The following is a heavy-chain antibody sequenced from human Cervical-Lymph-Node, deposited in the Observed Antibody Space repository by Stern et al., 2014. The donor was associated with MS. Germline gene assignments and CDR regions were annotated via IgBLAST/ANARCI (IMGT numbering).Heavy chain of an antibody. CDR3: AKDVRVGESCDSINCPLSYHFYGMHV. CDR1: GSTVADYA. V-gene: IGHV3-9*01. CDR2: IRWNSGRT. Sequence: EVQLEESGGGLVQPGRSLRLSCVASGSTVADYAMHWVRQAPGKGLEWVAGIRWNSGRTGYAGAVKGRFTISRDNAKNSLSLQMNSLRADDTALYYCAKDVRVGESCDSINCPLSYHFYGMHVWGQGTTVTVS. D-gene: IGHD3-16*01. J-gene: IGHJ6*02.